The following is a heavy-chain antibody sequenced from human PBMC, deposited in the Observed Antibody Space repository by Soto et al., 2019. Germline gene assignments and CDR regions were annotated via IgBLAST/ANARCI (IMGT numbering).Heavy chain of an antibody. CDR3: ARGVVVTDTYYYYYYGMDV. Sequence: QVQLVQSGAEVKKPGSSVKVSCKASGGTFSSYAISWVRQAPGQGLEWMGGIIPILGTANYAQKFQGRVTITADESTSTAYMELSSLRSEDTAVYYCARGVVVTDTYYYYYYGMDVWGQGTTVTVSS. CDR1: GGTFSSYA. D-gene: IGHD2-21*02. CDR2: IIPILGTA. V-gene: IGHV1-69*01. J-gene: IGHJ6*02.